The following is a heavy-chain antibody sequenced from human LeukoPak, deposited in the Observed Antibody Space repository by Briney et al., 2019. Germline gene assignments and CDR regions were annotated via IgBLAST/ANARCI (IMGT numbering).Heavy chain of an antibody. D-gene: IGHD1-26*01. J-gene: IGHJ4*02. CDR1: GFTFSSYS. CDR3: ARLGGTYYSPPDY. Sequence: GGSLRLSCAASGFTFSSYSMNWVRQAPGKGLEWVSYISSGSTTIYYADSVKGRFTVSRDNAKNSLFLQMNSLRAEDTAVYYCARLGGTYYSPPDYWGQGTLVTVSS. CDR2: ISSGSTTI. V-gene: IGHV3-48*04.